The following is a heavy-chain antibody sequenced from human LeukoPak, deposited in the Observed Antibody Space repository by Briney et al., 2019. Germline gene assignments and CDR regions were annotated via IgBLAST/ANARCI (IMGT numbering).Heavy chain of an antibody. CDR2: IYTSGST. J-gene: IGHJ4*02. V-gene: IGHV4-61*02. Sequence: SETLSLTCTVSGGSISSGSHYWSWIRQAAGKGLEWIGRIYTSGSTNYNPSLKSRVTISVDTSKKQFSLKLSSVTAADTAVYYCARTAYGSGSYYFDYWGQGTLVTVSS. CDR1: GGSISSGSHY. CDR3: ARTAYGSGSYYFDY. D-gene: IGHD3-10*01.